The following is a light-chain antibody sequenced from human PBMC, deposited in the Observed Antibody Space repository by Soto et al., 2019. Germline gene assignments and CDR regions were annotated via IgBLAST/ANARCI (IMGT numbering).Light chain of an antibody. CDR2: ATS. CDR1: QSVSSN. Sequence: EIVLTQSPATLSLSPGERATLSCRASQSVSSNLAWYQQKPGQAPRLLIYATSSRATGIPGRFSGSGSGTDFTLTISRLEPEDFAVYCCQQRANWPLTFGGGTKVDIK. J-gene: IGKJ4*01. CDR3: QQRANWPLT. V-gene: IGKV3-11*01.